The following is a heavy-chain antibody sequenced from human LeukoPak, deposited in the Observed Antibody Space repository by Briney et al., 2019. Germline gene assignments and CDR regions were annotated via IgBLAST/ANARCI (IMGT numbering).Heavy chain of an antibody. CDR2: ISYDGGNK. CDR3: ARSYPERRSDY. CDR1: GFTLSSYA. Sequence: GGSLRLSCAASGFTLSSYAMHWVRQAPGKGLEWVAVISYDGGNKYYADSVKGRFTISRDNSKNTVYLQMNSLRAEDTALYYCARSYPERRSDYWGQGTLVTVSS. J-gene: IGHJ4*02. V-gene: IGHV3-30*04. D-gene: IGHD1-1*01.